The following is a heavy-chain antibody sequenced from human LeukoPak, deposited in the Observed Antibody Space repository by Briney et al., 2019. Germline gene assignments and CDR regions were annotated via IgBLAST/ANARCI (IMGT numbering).Heavy chain of an antibody. V-gene: IGHV4-4*09. CDR3: ARTAGYYDSSGMFDY. D-gene: IGHD3-22*01. CDR1: GGSISSYY. J-gene: IGHJ4*02. CDR2: IYTSGST. Sequence: SETLSLTCTVSGGSISSYYWSWIRQPPGKGLEWIGYIYTSGSTNYNPSLKSRVTISVDTSKSQFSLKLSSVTAADTAVYYCARTAGYYDSSGMFDYWGQGALVTVSS.